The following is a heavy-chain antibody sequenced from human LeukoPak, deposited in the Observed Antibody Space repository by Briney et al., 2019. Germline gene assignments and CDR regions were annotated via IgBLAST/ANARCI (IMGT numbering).Heavy chain of an antibody. CDR1: GFTFSSYA. Sequence: GGSPRLSCAASGFTFSSYAMQWVRQAPGKGLEYVSAISSNGGSTYYANSVKGRFTISRDNSKNTLYLQMGSLRAEDMAVYYCARSYYYGPGAFDIWGQGTMVTVSS. J-gene: IGHJ3*02. V-gene: IGHV3-64*01. D-gene: IGHD3-10*01. CDR2: ISSNGGST. CDR3: ARSYYYGPGAFDI.